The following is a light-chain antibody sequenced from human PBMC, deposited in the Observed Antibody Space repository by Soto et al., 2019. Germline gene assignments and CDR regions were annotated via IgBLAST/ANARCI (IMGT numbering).Light chain of an antibody. Sequence: QSALTQPPSVSGAPGQRVSISCTGSGSNIGAGYRVHWYQQVPGTAPKLLISRDSIRPSGVPDRFSGSKSGTSASLVITGLQAEDEADYYCQSYDSSLSTVLFGGGTKLTVL. J-gene: IGLJ2*01. CDR2: RDS. CDR1: GSNIGAGYR. V-gene: IGLV1-40*01. CDR3: QSYDSSLSTVL.